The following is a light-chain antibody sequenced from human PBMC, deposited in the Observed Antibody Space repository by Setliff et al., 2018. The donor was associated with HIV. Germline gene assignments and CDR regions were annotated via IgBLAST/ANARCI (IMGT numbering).Light chain of an antibody. CDR2: DVS. V-gene: IGLV2-14*03. CDR1: TSDVGGYKY. CDR3: SSYTSSSTLV. Sequence: QSALTQPASVSGSPGQSITISCTGTTSDVGGYKYVSWYQQHPGKAPKLMIYDVSYRPSGVSPRFSASKSGNTASLTIFGLQAEDEADYYCSSYTSSSTLVFGGGTKVTVL. J-gene: IGLJ2*01.